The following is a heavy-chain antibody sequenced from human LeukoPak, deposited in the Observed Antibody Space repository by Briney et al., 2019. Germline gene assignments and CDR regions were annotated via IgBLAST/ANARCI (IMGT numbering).Heavy chain of an antibody. CDR2: IGTAGDT. V-gene: IGHV3-13*01. CDR1: GFTFSSYD. D-gene: IGHD3-9*01. CDR3: ARATTGYYAFDY. J-gene: IGHJ4*02. Sequence: GGSLRLSCAAYGFTFSSYDMHWVRQATGKGLEWVSAIGTAGDTYYPGSVKGRFTISRENAKNSLYLQMNSLRAGDTAVYYCARATTGYYAFDYWGQGTLVTVSS.